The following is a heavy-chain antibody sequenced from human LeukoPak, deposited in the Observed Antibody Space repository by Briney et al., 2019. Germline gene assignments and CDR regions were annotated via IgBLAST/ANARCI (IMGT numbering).Heavy chain of an antibody. Sequence: PGGSLRLSCAASGFTFSSYAMSWVRQAPGKGLEWVSAICGSGGSTYYADSVKGRFTISRDNSKNTLYLQMNSLRAEDTAVYYCAKDLYDILTGYYNVGPNWFDPWGQGTLVTVSS. CDR2: ICGSGGST. J-gene: IGHJ5*02. CDR3: AKDLYDILTGYYNVGPNWFDP. V-gene: IGHV3-23*01. D-gene: IGHD3-9*01. CDR1: GFTFSSYA.